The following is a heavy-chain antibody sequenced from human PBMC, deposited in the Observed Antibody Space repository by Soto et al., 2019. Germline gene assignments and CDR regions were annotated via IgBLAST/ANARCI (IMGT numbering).Heavy chain of an antibody. J-gene: IGHJ4*02. CDR3: AKAVERWLQSPLNAR. Sequence: EVQLVESGGGLIQPGGSLRLSCAASGFTVSSNYMSWVRQAPGKGLEWVSVIYSGGSTYYADSVKGRFTISRDNSKNTLYLQMNSLRAEDTAVYYCAKAVERWLQSPLNARWGQGTLVTVSS. CDR1: GFTVSSNY. CDR2: IYSGGST. V-gene: IGHV3-53*01. D-gene: IGHD5-12*01.